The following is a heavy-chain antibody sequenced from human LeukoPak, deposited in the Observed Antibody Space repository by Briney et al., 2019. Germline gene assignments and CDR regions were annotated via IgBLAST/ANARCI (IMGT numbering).Heavy chain of an antibody. Sequence: GGSLRLSCAASGFTFSSYWVSWVRQAPGKGLEWVANIKQDGSEKYYVDSVKGRFTISRGNAKNSLYLQMNSLRAEDTAVYYCARDGGDYDFWSGQGWFDPWGQGTLVTVSS. CDR1: GFTFSSYW. CDR2: IKQDGSEK. J-gene: IGHJ5*02. CDR3: ARDGGDYDFWSGQGWFDP. D-gene: IGHD3-3*01. V-gene: IGHV3-7*01.